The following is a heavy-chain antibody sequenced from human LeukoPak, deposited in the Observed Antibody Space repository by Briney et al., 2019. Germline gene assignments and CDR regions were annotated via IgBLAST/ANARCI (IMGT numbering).Heavy chain of an antibody. D-gene: IGHD3-10*01. CDR2: IYYSGST. CDR3: ARTEQSYYYGSGSYSSGWFDP. V-gene: IGHV4-39*07. CDR1: GGSISSSSYY. Sequence: SETLSLTCTVSGGSISSSSYYWGWIRQPPGKGLEWIGSIYYSGSTNYNPSLKSRVTISVDTSKNQFSLKLSSVTAADTAVYYCARTEQSYYYGSGSYSSGWFDPWGQGTLVTVSS. J-gene: IGHJ5*02.